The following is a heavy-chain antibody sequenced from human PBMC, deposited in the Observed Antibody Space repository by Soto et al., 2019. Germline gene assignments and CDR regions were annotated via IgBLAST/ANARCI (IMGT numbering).Heavy chain of an antibody. CDR1: GDLFNNYA. Sequence: QVQLVQSGAAVKEPGSSVKVSFKATGDLFNNYAFNWGRQAPGQGLEWMGRISPLFSTTNYEQKFQGRVTIGADELTTIVYLEVSNLESEDTAMYYCAAYSSVAAAGYFKFWGHGTLVTVSP. CDR2: ISPLFSTT. CDR3: AAYSSVAAAGYFKF. J-gene: IGHJ4*01. D-gene: IGHD6-13*01. V-gene: IGHV1-69*01.